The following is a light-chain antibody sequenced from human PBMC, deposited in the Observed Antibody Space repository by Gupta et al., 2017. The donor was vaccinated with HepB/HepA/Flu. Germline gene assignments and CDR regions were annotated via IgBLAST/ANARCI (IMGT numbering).Light chain of an antibody. J-gene: IGLJ1*01. CDR2: GKN. CDR3: NSRDSSGNRSGYV. Sequence: SSELTQDPAVSVALGQTVRITCQGDSLRSYYASWYQQKPGQAPGLVIYGKNNRPSGIPDRFSGSSSGNTASLTITGAQAEDEADYYCNSRDSSGNRSGYVFGTGTKVTVL. CDR1: SLRSYY. V-gene: IGLV3-19*01.